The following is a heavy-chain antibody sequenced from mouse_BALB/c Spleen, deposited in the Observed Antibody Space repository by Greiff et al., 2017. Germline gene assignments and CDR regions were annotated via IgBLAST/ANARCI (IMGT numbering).Heavy chain of an antibody. CDR3: ARGVPDWYFDV. J-gene: IGHJ1*01. D-gene: IGHD2-14*01. V-gene: IGHV1-14*01. Sequence: EVQLQQSGPELVKPGASVKMSCKASGYTFTSYVMHWVKQKPGQGLEWIGYINPYNDGTKYNEKFKGKATLTSDKSSSTAYMELSSLTSEDSAVYYCARGVPDWYFDVWGAGTTVTVSS. CDR2: INPYNDGT. CDR1: GYTFTSYV.